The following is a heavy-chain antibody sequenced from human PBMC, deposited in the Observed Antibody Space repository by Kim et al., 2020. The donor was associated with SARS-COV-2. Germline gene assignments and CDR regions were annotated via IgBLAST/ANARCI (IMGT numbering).Heavy chain of an antibody. CDR1: GFTFSSYG. V-gene: IGHV3-30*18. Sequence: GGSLRLSCAASGFTFSSYGMHWVRQAPGKGLEWVADISYDGSNKYYADSVKGRFTISRDNSKNTLYLQMNSLRAEDTAVYYCAKGHGITGTDFFCYYYGMVVWGQGATVTVSS. J-gene: IGHJ6*01. CDR2: ISYDGSNK. CDR3: AKGHGITGTDFFCYYYGMVV. D-gene: IGHD1-20*01.